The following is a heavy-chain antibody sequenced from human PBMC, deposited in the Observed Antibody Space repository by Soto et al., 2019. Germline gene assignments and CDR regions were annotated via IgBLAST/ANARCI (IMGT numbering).Heavy chain of an antibody. CDR3: ARDPRIQLWLSPDY. V-gene: IGHV3-23*01. CDR2: ISGSGDYT. CDR1: GFTFSSYT. D-gene: IGHD5-18*01. Sequence: GGSLRLSCAASGFTFSSYTMSWVRQAPGKGLEWVSAISGSGDYTYYADSVKGRFTISRDNSKNTLYLQMNSLRAEDTAVYYCARDPRIQLWLSPDYWGQGTLVTASS. J-gene: IGHJ4*02.